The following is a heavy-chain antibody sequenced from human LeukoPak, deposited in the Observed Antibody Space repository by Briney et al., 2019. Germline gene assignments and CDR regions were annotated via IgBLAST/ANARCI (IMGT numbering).Heavy chain of an antibody. CDR2: ISSDNGDT. D-gene: IGHD3-10*01. V-gene: IGHV1-18*01. Sequence: ASVKVSCKTSGYTFTRYGITWVRQAPGQGLEWMGWISSDNGDTKYAQKFQSRVTMTTDTSTSTAYMELRSLRSDDTAVYYCAREGGEEGSGELCLDHWGQGTLVIVSS. J-gene: IGHJ4*02. CDR1: GYTFTRYG. CDR3: AREGGEEGSGELCLDH.